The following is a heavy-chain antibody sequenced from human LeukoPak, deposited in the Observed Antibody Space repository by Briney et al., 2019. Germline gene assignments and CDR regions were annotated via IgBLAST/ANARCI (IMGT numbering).Heavy chain of an antibody. V-gene: IGHV4-30-2*02. J-gene: IGHJ4*02. CDR2: IYHSGST. D-gene: IGHD6-19*01. CDR3: ARWVGSSGWYDY. Sequence: PSQTLSLTCTVSGGSISSGGYYWSWIRQPPGKGLEWIGYIYHSGSTYYNPSLKSRVTISVDRSKNQFSLKLSSVTAADTAVYYCARWVGSSGWYDYWGQGTLVTVSS. CDR1: GGSISSGGYY.